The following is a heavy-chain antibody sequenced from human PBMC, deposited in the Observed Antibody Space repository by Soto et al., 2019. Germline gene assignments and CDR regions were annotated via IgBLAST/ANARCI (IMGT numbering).Heavy chain of an antibody. J-gene: IGHJ4*02. V-gene: IGHV4-59*08. CDR1: GGSITNSY. CDR3: TRYDPGSEPSV. CDR2: IYSSGST. Sequence: QVQLQESGPGLVKPSETLSLTCTVSGGSITNSYWGWIRQPPGKGLEWIGYIYSSGSTNYYPSRRSRVSISLDTSKNQFSLTMRAVTAADTAVYYCTRYDPGSEPSVWGQGIGVTVSS. D-gene: IGHD3-10*01.